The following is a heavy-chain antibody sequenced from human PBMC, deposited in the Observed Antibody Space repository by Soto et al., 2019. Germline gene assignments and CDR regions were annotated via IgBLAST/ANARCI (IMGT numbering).Heavy chain of an antibody. D-gene: IGHD1-26*01. CDR3: TRAPSGGYHFDY. Sequence: GGSLRLSCVVSGFTFSDHYMDWVRQAPGKGLEWVGRSRNKANSYTTEYAASVKGRFTISRDDSKNSLYLQMNSLKIEDTAVYYCTRAPSGGYHFDYWGQGTLVTVSS. J-gene: IGHJ4*02. CDR2: SRNKANSYTT. V-gene: IGHV3-72*01. CDR1: GFTFSDHY.